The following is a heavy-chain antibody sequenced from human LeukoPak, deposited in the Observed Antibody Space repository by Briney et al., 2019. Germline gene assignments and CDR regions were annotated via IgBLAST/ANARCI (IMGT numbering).Heavy chain of an antibody. CDR3: ARDNDYGGNYGLGY. D-gene: IGHD4-23*01. CDR2: IYYSGST. V-gene: IGHV4-59*12. J-gene: IGHJ4*02. CDR1: GGSISSYY. Sequence: PSETLSHTCTVSGGSISSYYWSWIRQPPGKGLEWIGYIYYSGSTNYNPSLKSRVTISVDTSKNQFSLKLSSVTAADTAVYYCARDNDYGGNYGLGYWGQGTLVTVSS.